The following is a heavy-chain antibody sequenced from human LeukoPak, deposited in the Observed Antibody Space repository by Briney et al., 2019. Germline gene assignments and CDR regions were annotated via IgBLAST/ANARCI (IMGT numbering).Heavy chain of an antibody. CDR2: INNHDGNT. Sequence: GGSLRLSCAASGFTFSSYSMNWVRQAPGKGLEWVSGINNHDGNTYNADSVKGRFTISRDNSKNTLYLQMNSLRAEDTAVYYCAKSIHYGSGSYGFWGQGTLVTVSS. V-gene: IGHV3-23*01. D-gene: IGHD3-10*01. J-gene: IGHJ4*02. CDR1: GFTFSSYS. CDR3: AKSIHYGSGSYGF.